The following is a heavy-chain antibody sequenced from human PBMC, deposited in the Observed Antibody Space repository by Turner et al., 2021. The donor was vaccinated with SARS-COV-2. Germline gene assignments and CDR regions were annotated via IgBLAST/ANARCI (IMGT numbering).Heavy chain of an antibody. CDR2: IYYSGSA. J-gene: IGHJ6*02. D-gene: IGHD5-18*01. Sequence: QLQLQESGPGLVKPSETLSLTCTVSGGSISSSSYYWGWIRQPPGKGLEWIGNIYYSGSAYYNPSLKSRVTISVDPSKNQFSLKLTSVTAADTAVYYCARLMDTAMDYYGTDVWGQGTTVTASS. V-gene: IGHV4-39*01. CDR3: ARLMDTAMDYYGTDV. CDR1: GGSISSSSYY.